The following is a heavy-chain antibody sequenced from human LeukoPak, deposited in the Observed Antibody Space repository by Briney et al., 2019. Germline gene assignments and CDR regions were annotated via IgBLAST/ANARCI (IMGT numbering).Heavy chain of an antibody. J-gene: IGHJ6*02. D-gene: IGHD2-2*02. V-gene: IGHV1-24*01. CDR2: FDPEDGET. CDR3: ATAQPDCSSTSCYSIGYYYYGMDV. CDR1: GYTLTELS. Sequence: ASVKVSCKVSGYTLTELSMHWVRQAPGKGLEWMGGFDPEDGETIYAQKLQGRVTMTEDTSTDTAYMELSSLRSEDTAVYYCATAQPDCSSTSCYSIGYYYYGMDVWGQGTTVTVSS.